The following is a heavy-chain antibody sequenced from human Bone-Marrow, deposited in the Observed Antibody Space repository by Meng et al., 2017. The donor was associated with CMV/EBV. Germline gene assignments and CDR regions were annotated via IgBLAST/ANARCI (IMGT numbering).Heavy chain of an antibody. D-gene: IGHD3-3*01. CDR3: ARAVEWLLEDYYYGMDV. J-gene: IGHJ6*02. Sequence: GESLKISCAASGFTFSSYSMNWVRQAPGKGLEWVSSISSSSSYIYYADSVKGRFTISRDNAKNSLYLQMNSLRAEDTAVYYCARAVEWLLEDYYYGMDVWGQGTTVTVSS. CDR2: ISSSSSYI. V-gene: IGHV3-21*01. CDR1: GFTFSSYS.